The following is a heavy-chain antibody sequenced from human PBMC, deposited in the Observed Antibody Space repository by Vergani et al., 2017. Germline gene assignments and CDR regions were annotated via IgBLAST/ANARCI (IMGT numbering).Heavy chain of an antibody. CDR1: GGTFSSYA. V-gene: IGHV1-18*01. D-gene: IGHD5-18*01. CDR3: ASHTAMGGVYYYGMDV. J-gene: IGHJ6*02. Sequence: QVQLVQSGAEVKKPGSSVKVSCKASGGTFSSYAISWVRQAPGQGLEWMGWISAYNGNTNYAQKLQGRVTMTTDTSTSTAYMELRSLRSYDTAVYYCASHTAMGGVYYYGMDVWGQGTTVTVSS. CDR2: ISAYNGNT.